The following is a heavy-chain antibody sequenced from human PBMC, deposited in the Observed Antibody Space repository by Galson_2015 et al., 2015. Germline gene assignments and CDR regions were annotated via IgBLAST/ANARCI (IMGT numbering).Heavy chain of an antibody. CDR2: MPYDGTFI. CDR1: GFTFSIHG. CDR3: AKGGFGELLKLFDP. Sequence: SLRLSCAASGFTFSIHGMTWVRQPPGKGLEWVAAMPYDGTFIYYADSLKGRFTISRDNSKNTLHLQMNSLRAEDTAVYYCAKGGFGELLKLFDPWGQGPLVTVAS. V-gene: IGHV3-30*18. D-gene: IGHD3-10*01. J-gene: IGHJ5*02.